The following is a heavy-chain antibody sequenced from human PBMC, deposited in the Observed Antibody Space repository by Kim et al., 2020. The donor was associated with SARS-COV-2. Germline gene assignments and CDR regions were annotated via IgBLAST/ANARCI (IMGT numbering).Heavy chain of an antibody. CDR3: ARGMIAGYCSSTSCSAYYYYYYGMDV. CDR1: GYTFTGYY. D-gene: IGHD2-2*01. J-gene: IGHJ6*02. CDR2: INPNSGGT. V-gene: IGHV1-2*06. Sequence: ASVKVSCKASGYTFTGYYMHWVRQAPGQGLEWMGRINPNSGGTNYAQKFQGRVTMTRDTSISTAYMELSRLRSDDTAVYYCARGMIAGYCSSTSCSAYYYYYYGMDVWGQGTTVTVSS.